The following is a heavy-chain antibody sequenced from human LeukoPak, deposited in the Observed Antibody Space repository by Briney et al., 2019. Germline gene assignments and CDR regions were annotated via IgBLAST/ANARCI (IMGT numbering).Heavy chain of an antibody. V-gene: IGHV4-59*01. Sequence: SETLSLTCTVSGGSISSYYWSWVRQPPGKGLEWIGYIYYSGSTNYNPSLKSRVTISVDTSKNQFSLKLSSVTAADTAVYYCARGSMLYSSREWGQGTLVTVSS. CDR1: GGSISSYY. CDR3: ARGSMLYSSRE. J-gene: IGHJ1*01. D-gene: IGHD6-13*01. CDR2: IYYSGST.